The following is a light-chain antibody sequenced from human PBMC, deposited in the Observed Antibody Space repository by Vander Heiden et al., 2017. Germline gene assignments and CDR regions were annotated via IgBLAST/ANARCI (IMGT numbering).Light chain of an antibody. Sequence: QALLTQPPSASGTPGQRVTISCSGSRSNSGSSAVNWYQQLPGTAPKLLIYTSNQRPSGVPDRFSGSKSGTSASLAISGLQSEDEADYYCAAWDDSLNGVVFGGGTKLTVL. CDR3: AAWDDSLNGVV. CDR1: RSNSGSSA. V-gene: IGLV1-44*01. CDR2: TSN. J-gene: IGLJ2*01.